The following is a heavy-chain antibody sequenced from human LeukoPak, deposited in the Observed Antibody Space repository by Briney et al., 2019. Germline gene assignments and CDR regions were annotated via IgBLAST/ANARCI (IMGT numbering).Heavy chain of an antibody. V-gene: IGHV3-21*06. Sequence: GGSLRLSCAASGFTFSKYGMSWVRQAPGKGLEWVSSISGSGGTTYYADSVKGRFTISRDNAKNSLYLQMNSLRAEDTAVYYCARDTYCSSTSCPEGEAFDIWGQGTMVTVSS. CDR2: ISGSGGTT. J-gene: IGHJ3*02. D-gene: IGHD2-2*01. CDR3: ARDTYCSSTSCPEGEAFDI. CDR1: GFTFSKYG.